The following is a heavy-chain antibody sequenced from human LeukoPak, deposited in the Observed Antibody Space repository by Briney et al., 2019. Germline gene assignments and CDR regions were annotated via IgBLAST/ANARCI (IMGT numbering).Heavy chain of an antibody. J-gene: IGHJ3*02. D-gene: IGHD3-10*01. V-gene: IGHV4-34*01. Sequence: SETLSLTCAVYGGSFSGYYWSWIRQPPGKGLEWIGEINHSGSTNYNPSLKSRVTISVDTSKNQFSLKLSSVTAADTAVYYCARVLLWFGEMNFDIWGQGTMVTVPS. CDR1: GGSFSGYY. CDR2: INHSGST. CDR3: ARVLLWFGEMNFDI.